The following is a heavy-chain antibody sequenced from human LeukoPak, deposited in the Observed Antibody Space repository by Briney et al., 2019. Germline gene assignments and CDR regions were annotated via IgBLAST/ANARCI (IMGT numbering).Heavy chain of an antibody. CDR3: ARDWFDSSGYWPYYYYYYMDV. J-gene: IGHJ6*03. CDR1: GFTFSSHW. V-gene: IGHV3-7*01. CDR2: IKQDGSEK. Sequence: GGSLRLSCAASGFTFSSHWMSWVRQAPGKGLEWVANIKQDGSEKYYVDSVKGRFTISRDNAKNSLYLQMNSLRAEDTAVYYCARDWFDSSGYWPYYYYYYMDVWGKGTTVTVSS. D-gene: IGHD3-22*01.